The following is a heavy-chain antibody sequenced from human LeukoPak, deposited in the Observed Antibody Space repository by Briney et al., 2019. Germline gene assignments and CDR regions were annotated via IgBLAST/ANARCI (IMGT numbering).Heavy chain of an antibody. CDR3: ARGLALPDY. Sequence: GGSLRLSCAASGFTFSSYEMNWVRQAPGKGLEWVLYISSSGRTIYYADSVKGRFTISRDNAKNSLYLQMNSLRAEDTAVYYCARGLALPDYWGQGTLVTVSS. D-gene: IGHD3-9*01. J-gene: IGHJ4*02. CDR2: ISSSGRTI. CDR1: GFTFSSYE. V-gene: IGHV3-48*03.